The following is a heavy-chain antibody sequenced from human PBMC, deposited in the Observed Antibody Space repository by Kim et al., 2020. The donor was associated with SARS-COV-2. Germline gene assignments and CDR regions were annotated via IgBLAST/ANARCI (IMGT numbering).Heavy chain of an antibody. D-gene: IGHD2-8*01. Sequence: GNTHYAQELQGRVTMTTDTSTSTAYMELRSLRSDDTAVYYCARTNGDLDYWGQGTLVTVSS. CDR3: ARTNGDLDY. J-gene: IGHJ4*02. V-gene: IGHV1-18*01. CDR2: GNT.